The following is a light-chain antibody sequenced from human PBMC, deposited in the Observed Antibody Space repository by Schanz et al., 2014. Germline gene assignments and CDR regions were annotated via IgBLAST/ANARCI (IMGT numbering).Light chain of an antibody. Sequence: QSALTQPPSASGSPGQSVTISCTGTSSDIGGYNYVSWYQQHPGEAPKLMLYEVTKRPSGVPDRFSGSKSDNTASLTVSGLQVEDEADYYCGSYAGNINWVFGGGTKLTVL. CDR3: GSYAGNINWV. J-gene: IGLJ3*02. CDR2: EVT. CDR1: SSDIGGYNY. V-gene: IGLV2-8*01.